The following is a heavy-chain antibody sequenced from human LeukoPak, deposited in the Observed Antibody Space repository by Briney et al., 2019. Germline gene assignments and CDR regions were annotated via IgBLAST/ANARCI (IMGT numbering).Heavy chain of an antibody. D-gene: IGHD3-3*01. Sequence: ASAKVSCKASGYTFTGYYMHWVRQAPGQGLEWMGWINPNSGGTNYAQKFQGRVTMTRDTSISTAYMELSRLRSDDTAVYYCARDTYYDFWSGYDYWGQGTLVTVSS. CDR2: INPNSGGT. CDR1: GYTFTGYY. CDR3: ARDTYYDFWSGYDY. J-gene: IGHJ4*02. V-gene: IGHV1-2*02.